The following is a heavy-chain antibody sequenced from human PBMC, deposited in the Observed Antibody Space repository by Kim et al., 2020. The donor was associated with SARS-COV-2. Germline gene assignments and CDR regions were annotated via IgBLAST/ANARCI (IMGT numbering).Heavy chain of an antibody. V-gene: IGHV4-31*03. CDR1: GGSISSGGYY. CDR2: IYYSGST. Sequence: SETLSLTCTVSGGSISSGGYYWSWIRQHPGKGLEWIGYIYYSGSTYYNPSLKSRVTISVDTSKNQFSLKLSSVTAADTAVYYCARGAEISSSWYGGVYYYVMDVWGQGTTFTDSS. J-gene: IGHJ6*02. D-gene: IGHD6-13*01. CDR3: ARGAEISSSWYGGVYYYVMDV.